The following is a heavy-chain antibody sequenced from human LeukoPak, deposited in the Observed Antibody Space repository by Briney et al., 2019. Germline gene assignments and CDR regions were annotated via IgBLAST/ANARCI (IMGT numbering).Heavy chain of an antibody. D-gene: IGHD2-15*01. Sequence: GGSLRLSCAASGFTFSSYAMHWVRQAPGKGLEWVAVISYDGSNKYYADSVKGRFTISRDNAKNSLYLQMNSLRAEDTAVYYCAGRVKYYYGMDVWGQGTTVTVPS. J-gene: IGHJ6*02. V-gene: IGHV3-30*04. CDR3: AGRVKYYYGMDV. CDR2: ISYDGSNK. CDR1: GFTFSSYA.